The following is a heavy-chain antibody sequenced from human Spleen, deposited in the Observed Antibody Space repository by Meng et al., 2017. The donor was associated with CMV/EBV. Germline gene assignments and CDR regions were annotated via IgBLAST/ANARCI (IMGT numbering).Heavy chain of an antibody. CDR1: GGSISSYY. CDR2: IYYSGST. CDR3: ARGVDFWSGYLYY. D-gene: IGHD3-3*01. V-gene: IGHV4-59*01. Sequence: SETLSLTCTVSGGSISSYYWSWIRQPPGKGLEWIGYIYYSGSTNYNPSLKSRVTISVDTSKNQFSLKLSSVTAADTAVYYCARGVDFWSGYLYYWGQGTLVTVSS. J-gene: IGHJ4*02.